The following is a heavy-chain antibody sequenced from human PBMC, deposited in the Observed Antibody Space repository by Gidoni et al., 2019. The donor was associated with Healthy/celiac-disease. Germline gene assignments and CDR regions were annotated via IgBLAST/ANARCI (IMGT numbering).Heavy chain of an antibody. CDR2: INHSGSI. V-gene: IGHV4-34*01. CDR1: GGSFSGYY. J-gene: IGHJ3*02. CDR3: ARGSEYDILTGYSKDAFDI. D-gene: IGHD3-9*01. Sequence: QVQLQQWGAGLLKPSETLSLTCAVYGGSFSGYYWSWIRQPPGKGLEWIGEINHSGSINYNPSLKRRVTISVDTSTNQFSLKLSSVTAADTAVYYCARGSEYDILTGYSKDAFDIWGQGTMVTVSS.